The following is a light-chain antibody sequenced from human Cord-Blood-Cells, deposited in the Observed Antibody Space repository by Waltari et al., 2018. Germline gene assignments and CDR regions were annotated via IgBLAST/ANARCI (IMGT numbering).Light chain of an antibody. CDR3: QQSYSTPYT. Sequence: DIQMTQSPSSLSASVGDRVTITCRASQSISSYLNWYQQKPGKAPKLLIYAASSFQSGVPSRFSGSGSVTDFTLTISSLQPEYFATYYCQQSYSTPYTFGQGTKLEIK. CDR1: QSISSY. V-gene: IGKV1-39*01. J-gene: IGKJ2*01. CDR2: AAS.